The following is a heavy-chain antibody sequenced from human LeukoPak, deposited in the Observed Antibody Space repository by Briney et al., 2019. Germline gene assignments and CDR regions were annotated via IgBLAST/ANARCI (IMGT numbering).Heavy chain of an antibody. CDR3: ARAVGGDGSGSL. Sequence: SETLSLTCTVSGDSISTYYWSWIRQPPGKGLEWIGYIYYRVTSDYNPSLKSRVTMSVDMSTRQISMKLSSVTAADTAVYYCARAVGGDGSGSLWGPGTLVTVSS. CDR2: IYYRVTS. J-gene: IGHJ4*02. D-gene: IGHD3-10*01. V-gene: IGHV4-59*01. CDR1: GDSISTYY.